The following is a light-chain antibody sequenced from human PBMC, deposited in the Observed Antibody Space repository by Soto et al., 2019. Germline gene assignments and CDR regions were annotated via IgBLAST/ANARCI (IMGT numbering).Light chain of an antibody. V-gene: IGLV1-40*01. Sequence: QSVLTQPPSVSRAPGQRVTISCTGSSSNIGAGYDVHWYQQLPGTAPKLLIYGNSNRPSGVPDRFSGSKSGTSASLAITGLQAEDEAEYYCQSYDSSLSGSVFGGGTQLTVL. CDR2: GNS. J-gene: IGLJ2*01. CDR1: SSNIGAGYD. CDR3: QSYDSSLSGSV.